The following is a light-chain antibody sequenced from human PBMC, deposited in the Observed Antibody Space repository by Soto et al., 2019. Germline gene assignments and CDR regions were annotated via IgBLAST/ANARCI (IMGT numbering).Light chain of an antibody. Sequence: QSALTQPPSVSGAPGQRVTISCTGSSSNIGAGYDVHWYQQLPGTAPKLLIYGNSNRPSGVPDRFSGSKSGTSASLAITGPLAEDVAVYYCHSYDSSLRGVVFGGGTKLTVL. CDR1: SSNIGAGYD. CDR3: HSYDSSLRGVV. V-gene: IGLV1-40*01. J-gene: IGLJ2*01. CDR2: GNS.